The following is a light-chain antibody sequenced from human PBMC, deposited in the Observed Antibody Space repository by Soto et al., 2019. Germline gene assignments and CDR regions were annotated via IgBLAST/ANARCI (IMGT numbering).Light chain of an antibody. CDR3: QSYDSSLRGYV. CDR2: GNN. J-gene: IGLJ1*01. Sequence: QSVLTQPPSVSGAPGQRVTISCTGSNSNFGAGNDVQWYQQLPGTAPKLLIFGNNNRPSGVPDRFSGSKSGTSASLAISGLQAEDEADYYCQSYDSSLRGYVFGTGTKLTVL. CDR1: NSNFGAGND. V-gene: IGLV1-40*01.